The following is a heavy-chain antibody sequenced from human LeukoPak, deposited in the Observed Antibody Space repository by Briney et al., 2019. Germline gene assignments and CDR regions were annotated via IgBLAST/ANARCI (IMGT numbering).Heavy chain of an antibody. CDR2: INHSGST. CDR3: VRGSPRYSSGWYNYFDY. J-gene: IGHJ4*02. D-gene: IGHD6-19*01. Sequence: SETLSLTCAVYGGSFSGYYWSWIRQPPGKGLEWIGEINHSGSTNYNPSLKSRVTISVDTSKNQFSLKLSSVTAADTAVYYCVRGSPRYSSGWYNYFDYWGQGTLVTVSS. CDR1: GGSFSGYY. V-gene: IGHV4-34*01.